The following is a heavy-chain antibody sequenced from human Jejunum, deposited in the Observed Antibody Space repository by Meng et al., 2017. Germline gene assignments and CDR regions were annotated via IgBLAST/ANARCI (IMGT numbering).Heavy chain of an antibody. CDR3: DRMDSAFHYFDY. CDR1: GGSINSDGYN. V-gene: IGHV4-30-2*01. Sequence: QLQLQQSGSGLVKPSQTLSLTCAVSGGSINSDGYNWNWIRQPPGKGLEWIGYISPTGSPYYNPSLKSRLNISVDRSENQFSLKLGAVTAADTAVYYCDRMDSAFHYFDYWGQGTLVTVSS. J-gene: IGHJ4*02. D-gene: IGHD2-2*03. CDR2: ISPTGSP.